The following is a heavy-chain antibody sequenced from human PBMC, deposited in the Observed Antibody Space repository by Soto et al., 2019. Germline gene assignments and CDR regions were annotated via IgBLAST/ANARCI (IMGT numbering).Heavy chain of an antibody. CDR2: ISGSSSHT. CDR3: ARGVTDPPFDY. Sequence: QVQLVESGGGLVKPGGSLRLSCAASEFASEFAFSDYYMTWIRQAPGKGLEWVSYISGSSSHTNYADSVKGRFTISRDNAKKSLYLHMNSLRVEDTAVYYCARGVTDPPFDYWGQGTLVTVSS. D-gene: IGHD2-21*02. J-gene: IGHJ4*02. V-gene: IGHV3-11*06. CDR1: EFASEFAFSDYY.